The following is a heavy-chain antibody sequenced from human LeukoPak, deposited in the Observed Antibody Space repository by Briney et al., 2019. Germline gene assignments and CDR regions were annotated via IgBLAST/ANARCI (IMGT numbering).Heavy chain of an antibody. J-gene: IGHJ4*02. CDR2: IYPGDSDT. D-gene: IGHD4-17*01. CDR1: RYSFTSYW. V-gene: IGHV5-51*01. Sequence: GESLKISCKGSRYSFTSYWIGWVRQVPGKGLEWMGIIYPGDSDTTYSPSFQGQVTISADKSITTAFLQWGSLKASDTAIYYCARRGYGNYQHTFDYWGQGTLVTVSS. CDR3: ARRGYGNYQHTFDY.